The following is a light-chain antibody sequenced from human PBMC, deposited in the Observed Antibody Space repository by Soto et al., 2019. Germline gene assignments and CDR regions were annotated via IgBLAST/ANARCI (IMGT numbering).Light chain of an antibody. CDR1: QSLAYSDGNTY. J-gene: IGKJ2*01. CDR2: NVS. Sequence: DVVMTPSPLSLPVTLGQPASISCRSSQSLAYSDGNTYLNWFQQRPGQSPRRLIYNVSNRDSGVPDRFSGSGSGTDFTLKISRVEAEDVGVYYCMQGTNWPPYTFGQGTKLEIK. CDR3: MQGTNWPPYT. V-gene: IGKV2-30*01.